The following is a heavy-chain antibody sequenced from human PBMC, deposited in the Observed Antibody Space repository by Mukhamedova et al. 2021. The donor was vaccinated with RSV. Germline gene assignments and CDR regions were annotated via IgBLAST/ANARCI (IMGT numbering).Heavy chain of an antibody. J-gene: IGHJ4*02. CDR2: ISSSSSYI. Sequence: GKGLEWVSSISSSSSYIYYADSVKGRFTISRDNAKNSLYLQMNSLRAEDTAVYYCARDTIFGVVTAYFDYWGQGNL. D-gene: IGHD3-3*01. V-gene: IGHV3-21*01. CDR3: ARDTIFGVVTAYFDY.